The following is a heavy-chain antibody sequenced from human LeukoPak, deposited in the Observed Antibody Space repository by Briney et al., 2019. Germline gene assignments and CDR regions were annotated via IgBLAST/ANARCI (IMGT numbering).Heavy chain of an antibody. CDR2: IYHSGST. CDR3: ARDPIEQPYWFCDL. D-gene: IGHD1/OR15-1a*01. J-gene: IGHJ2*01. Sequence: SETLSLTCSVSGYYISSGYFWGWIRQPPGKGLEWIGNIYHSGSTYYNPSLKSRVTISVDTSKNQFSLKLSSVTAADTAVYYCARDPIEQPYWFCDLWGRGTLVTVSS. CDR1: GYYISSGYF. V-gene: IGHV4-38-2*02.